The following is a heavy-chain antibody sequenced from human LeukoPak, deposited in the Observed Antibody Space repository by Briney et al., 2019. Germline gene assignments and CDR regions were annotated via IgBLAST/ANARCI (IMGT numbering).Heavy chain of an antibody. V-gene: IGHV3-21*01. J-gene: IGHJ4*02. CDR1: GFTFSSYS. Sequence: NPGGSLRLSCAASGFTFSSYSMNWVRQAPGKGLEWVSSISSSSSYIYYADSVKGRFTISRDSAKNSLYLQMNSLRAEDTAVYYCARDGTDYYDSSGYYYLPYYFDYWGQGTLVTVSS. CDR3: ARDGTDYYDSSGYYYLPYYFDY. D-gene: IGHD3-22*01. CDR2: ISSSSSYI.